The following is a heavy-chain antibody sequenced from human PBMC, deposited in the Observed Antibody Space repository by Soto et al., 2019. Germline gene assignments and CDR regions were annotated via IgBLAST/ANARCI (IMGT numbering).Heavy chain of an antibody. D-gene: IGHD5-18*01. CDR3: ARLDSIRLWRRIGS. V-gene: IGHV3-30-3*01. CDR2: ISYDGNNK. J-gene: IGHJ5*02. CDR1: GFTYSTYT. Sequence: GGSLRLSCAASGFTYSTYTMHWVRQAPGKGLEWVAVISYDGNNKFYADSVKGRFTISRDSTKQTLYLQMNSLRPDDTVVYYCARLDSIRLWRRIGSWGQGTLVTVSS.